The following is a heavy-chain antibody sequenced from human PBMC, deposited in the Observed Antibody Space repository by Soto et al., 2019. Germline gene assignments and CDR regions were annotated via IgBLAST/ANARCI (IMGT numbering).Heavy chain of an antibody. Sequence: GGSLRLSCAASGFTFSSYAMHWVRQAPGKGLEWVAVISYDGSNKYYADSVKGRFTISRDNSKNTLYLQWSSLKASDTAMYYCARQKKSLRWYSNAFDIWGQGTMVTVSS. D-gene: IGHD4-17*01. CDR3: ARQKKSLRWYSNAFDI. CDR2: ISYDGSNK. CDR1: GFTFSSYA. J-gene: IGHJ3*02. V-gene: IGHV3-30-3*01.